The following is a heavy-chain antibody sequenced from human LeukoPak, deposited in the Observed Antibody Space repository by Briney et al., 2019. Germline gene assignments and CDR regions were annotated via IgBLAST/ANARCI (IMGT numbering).Heavy chain of an antibody. CDR3: ATYGDYVDY. V-gene: IGHV3-21*01. CDR2: ISSSSSYI. Sequence: ETLSLTCAVYGGSFSGYYWSWIRQPPGKGLEWVSSISSSSSYIYYADSVKGRFTISRDNAKNSLYLQMNSLRAEDTAVYYWATYGDYVDYWGQGTLVTVSS. CDR1: GGSFSGYY. D-gene: IGHD4-17*01. J-gene: IGHJ4*02.